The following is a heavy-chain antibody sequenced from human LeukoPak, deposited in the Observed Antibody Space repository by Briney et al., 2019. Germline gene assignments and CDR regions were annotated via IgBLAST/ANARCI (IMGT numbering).Heavy chain of an antibody. J-gene: IGHJ4*02. Sequence: SETLSLTCAVYGGSFSGYYWSWIRQPPGKGLEWIGEINHSGSTNYNPSLKSRVTISVDTSKNQFSLKLSSVTAADTAVYYCARSLWWCYFDYWGQGTLVTVSS. CDR1: GGSFSGYY. CDR3: ARSLWWCYFDY. CDR2: INHSGST. D-gene: IGHD2-21*01. V-gene: IGHV4-34*01.